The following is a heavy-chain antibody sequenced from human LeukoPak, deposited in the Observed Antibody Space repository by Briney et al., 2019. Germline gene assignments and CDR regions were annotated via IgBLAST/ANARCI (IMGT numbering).Heavy chain of an antibody. D-gene: IGHD6-19*01. J-gene: IGHJ4*02. CDR3: ARDSVAAHSFDY. CDR1: GGTFSSYA. Sequence: SVKVSCKASGGTFSSYAISWVRQAPGQGLEWMGGIIPIFGTANYAQKFQGRVTITADESTSTAYMELSSLRSEDTAVYYCARDSVAAHSFDYWGQGTLVTVSS. V-gene: IGHV1-69*13. CDR2: IIPIFGTA.